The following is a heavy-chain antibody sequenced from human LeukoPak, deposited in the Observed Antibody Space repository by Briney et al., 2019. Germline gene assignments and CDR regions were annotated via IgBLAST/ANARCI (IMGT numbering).Heavy chain of an antibody. J-gene: IGHJ4*02. Sequence: ASVKVSCKASSYTFTSYGISWLRQAPGQGLEWMGWISAYNGNTNYAQKLQGRVTMTTDTSTSTAYMELRSLRSDDTAVYYCASEYYDFWSGYSSNFDYWGQGTLVTVSS. D-gene: IGHD3-3*01. V-gene: IGHV1-18*01. CDR2: ISAYNGNT. CDR1: SYTFTSYG. CDR3: ASEYYDFWSGYSSNFDY.